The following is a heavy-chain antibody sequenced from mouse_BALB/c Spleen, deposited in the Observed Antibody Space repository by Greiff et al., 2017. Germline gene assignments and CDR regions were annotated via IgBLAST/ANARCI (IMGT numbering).Heavy chain of an antibody. J-gene: IGHJ2*01. Sequence: EVKLQESGPGLVKPSQSLSLTCTVTGYSITSDYAWNWIRQFPGNKLEWMGYISYSGSTSYNPSLKSRISITRDTSKNQFFLLLNSVTTEDTATYYCARDGYYYFDYWGQGTTLTVSS. CDR1: GYSITSDYA. CDR2: ISYSGST. CDR3: ARDGYYYFDY. V-gene: IGHV3-2*02. D-gene: IGHD2-3*01.